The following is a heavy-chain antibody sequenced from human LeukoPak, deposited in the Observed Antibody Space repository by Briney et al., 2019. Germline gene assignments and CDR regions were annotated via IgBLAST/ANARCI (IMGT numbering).Heavy chain of an antibody. CDR3: AHKGPRRPFDY. CDR1: GFSLSTSGEG. V-gene: IGHV2-5*02. CDR2: IYWDDDK. Sequence: SGPTLVKPTQTLTLTCTFSGFSLSTSGEGVGWIRRPPGKAPEWLALIYWDDDKRYSPSLKSRLTISKDTSKNQVVLTMTNMDPVDTATYYCAHKGPRRPFDYWGQGTLVTVSS. J-gene: IGHJ4*02.